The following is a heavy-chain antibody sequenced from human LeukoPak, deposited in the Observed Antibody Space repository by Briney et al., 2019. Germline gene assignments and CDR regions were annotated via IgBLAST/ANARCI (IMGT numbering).Heavy chain of an antibody. CDR2: TDSDGSST. CDR1: GFTFSNYW. Sequence: GGSLSLSCAASGFTFSNYWMHWVRQAPGKGLVWVSRTDSDGSSTTYADSVKGRFSISRDNAKNTLYLQMNSLRAEDTAVYYCAREGGDGHQLVRGRPYYYYGMDVWGQGTTVTVSS. D-gene: IGHD6-13*01. J-gene: IGHJ6*02. CDR3: AREGGDGHQLVRGRPYYYYGMDV. V-gene: IGHV3-74*01.